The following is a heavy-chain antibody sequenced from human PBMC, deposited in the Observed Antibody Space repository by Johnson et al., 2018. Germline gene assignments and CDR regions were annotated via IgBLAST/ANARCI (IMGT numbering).Heavy chain of an antibody. CDR2: ISYDGSNK. D-gene: IGHD6-13*01. J-gene: IGHJ6*02. CDR3: AKDRPPYAAAGTPRVYGMDV. CDR1: GFTFSSYG. Sequence: QVQLQESGGGVVQPGRSLRLSCAASGFTFSSYGMHWVRQAPGKGLEWVAVISYDGSNKYYADSVKGRFTISRDNSKNTLYLQMNSLRAEETAVYYCAKDRPPYAAAGTPRVYGMDVWGQGTTVTVSS. V-gene: IGHV3-30*18.